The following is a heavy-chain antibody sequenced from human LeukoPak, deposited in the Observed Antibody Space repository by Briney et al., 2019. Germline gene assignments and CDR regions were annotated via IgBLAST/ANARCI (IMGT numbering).Heavy chain of an antibody. J-gene: IGHJ4*02. CDR3: AKGPRYSGVAGNDY. D-gene: IGHD6-19*01. CDR2: ISGSGGST. CDR1: GFTFSSYA. Sequence: GGSLRPSCAASGFTFSSYAMSWVRQAPGKGLEWVSAISGSGGSTYYADSVKGRFTISRDNSKHTLYLQMNSLRAEDTAVYYCAKGPRYSGVAGNDYWGQGTLVTVSS. V-gene: IGHV3-23*01.